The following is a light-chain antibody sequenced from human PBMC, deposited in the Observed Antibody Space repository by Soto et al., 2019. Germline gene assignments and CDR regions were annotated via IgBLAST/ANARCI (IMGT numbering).Light chain of an antibody. CDR3: QSYDSSSHVV. Sequence: NFMLTQPHSVSESPGKTVTISCTGSSGSIASNYVQWYQQRPGSAPTTVIYEDNQRPSGVPDRFSGSIDSSSNSASLTISGLKTEDEADYYCQSYDSSSHVVFDGGTKLTVL. V-gene: IGLV6-57*02. CDR1: SGSIASNY. J-gene: IGLJ2*01. CDR2: EDN.